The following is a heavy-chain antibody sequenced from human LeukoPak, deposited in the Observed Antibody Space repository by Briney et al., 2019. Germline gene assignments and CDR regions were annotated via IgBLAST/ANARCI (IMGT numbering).Heavy chain of an antibody. Sequence: GASVKVCCKASGYTFTSYDINWVRQATGQGLEWMGWMNPNSGNTGYAQKFQGRVTMTRNTSISTAYMELSSLRSEDTAVYYCARGRVRGVITYNWFDPWGQGTLVTVSS. J-gene: IGHJ5*02. V-gene: IGHV1-8*01. CDR1: GYTFTSYD. CDR2: MNPNSGNT. D-gene: IGHD3-10*01. CDR3: ARGRVRGVITYNWFDP.